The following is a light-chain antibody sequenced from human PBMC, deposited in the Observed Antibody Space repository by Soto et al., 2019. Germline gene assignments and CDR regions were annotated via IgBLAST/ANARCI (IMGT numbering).Light chain of an antibody. V-gene: IGKV1-5*03. J-gene: IGKJ1*01. CDR1: QSISSW. CDR2: KAS. CDR3: QQYKSYWT. Sequence: DIPMTQSPSTLSASVGDRVTITCRASQSISSWLAWYQQKPGKAPNLLIYKASSLESGVPSRFSGSGSGTEFTLTISSLQPDDFATYYCQQYKSYWTFGQGTKVEIK.